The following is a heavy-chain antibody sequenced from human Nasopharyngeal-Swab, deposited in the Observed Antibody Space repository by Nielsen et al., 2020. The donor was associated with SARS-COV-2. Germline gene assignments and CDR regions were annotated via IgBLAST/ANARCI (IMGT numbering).Heavy chain of an antibody. CDR2: IKQGGSEQ. Sequence: GESLKISCAASGFPFRNYYMTWVRQPPGKGLEWVANIKQGGSEQFYVDSVKGRFTISRDNAKNSLFLQMDSLRVDDTAVYYCARESVVTGMDDATDVWGQGTMVIVS. CDR3: ARESVVTGMDDATDV. D-gene: IGHD2-21*02. CDR1: GFPFRNYY. J-gene: IGHJ3*01. V-gene: IGHV3-7*04.